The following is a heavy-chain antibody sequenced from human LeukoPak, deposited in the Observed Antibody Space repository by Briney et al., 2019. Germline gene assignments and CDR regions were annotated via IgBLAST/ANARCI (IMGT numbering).Heavy chain of an antibody. Sequence: GGSLRLSCVASGFTFSNYAMSWVRQAPAGGLEWVSSLRGDGETFYADSVKSRFSLSRDESRHTVYLQLNNLRVDDTAVYYCAKASWVSSADAVLWGQGTLVTVSS. V-gene: IGHV3-23*01. J-gene: IGHJ4*02. CDR3: AKASWVSSADAVL. CDR2: LRGDGET. CDR1: GFTFSNYA. D-gene: IGHD3-16*01.